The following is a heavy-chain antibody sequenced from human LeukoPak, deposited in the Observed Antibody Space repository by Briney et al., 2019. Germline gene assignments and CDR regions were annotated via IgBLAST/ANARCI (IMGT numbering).Heavy chain of an antibody. Sequence: GSLRLSCAVSGFTFSNYWMHWVRQGPGKGLAWVSRITNDGSATGYADSVKGRFTISRDNAKNTLYLHMDSLSPEDTAVYYCARDASPGYFDLWGRGTLVTVSS. D-gene: IGHD2-15*01. CDR2: ITNDGSAT. J-gene: IGHJ2*01. V-gene: IGHV3-74*01. CDR1: GFTFSNYW. CDR3: ARDASPGYFDL.